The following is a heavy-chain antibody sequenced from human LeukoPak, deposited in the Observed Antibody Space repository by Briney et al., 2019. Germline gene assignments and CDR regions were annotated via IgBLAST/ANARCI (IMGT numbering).Heavy chain of an antibody. J-gene: IGHJ6*03. CDR2: FYYIGTA. D-gene: IGHD3-16*01. Sequence: SETLSLACSVSGDSISIGDYRWSWIRQSPGKGLEWIGYFYYIGTAYYNPSLRSRVALSADTSKNQFSLKLNSVTVADSAVYFCARARGDSPRIYYYMDVWGKGTTVTVSS. V-gene: IGHV4-30-4*01. CDR1: GDSISIGDYR. CDR3: ARARGDSPRIYYYMDV.